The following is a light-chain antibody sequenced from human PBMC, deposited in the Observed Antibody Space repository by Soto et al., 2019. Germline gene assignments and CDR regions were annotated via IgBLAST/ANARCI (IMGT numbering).Light chain of an antibody. CDR2: EVT. CDR1: SSDVVGYNY. V-gene: IGLV2-8*01. J-gene: IGLJ3*02. CDR3: SSYAASNNFYFV. Sequence: QSALTQPPSASGSPGQSVTISCTGTSSDVVGYNYVSWYQQYPGRAPNLMIYEVTKRPSGVPDRFSGSKSGNTASLTVSGLQAEDEADYYCSSYAASNNFYFVFGGGTKVTVL.